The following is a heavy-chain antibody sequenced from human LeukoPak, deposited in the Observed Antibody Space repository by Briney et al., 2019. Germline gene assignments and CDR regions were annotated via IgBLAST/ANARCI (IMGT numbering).Heavy chain of an antibody. CDR2: IIPIFGTA. CDR3: ARRFTIFGGNWFDP. J-gene: IGHJ5*02. CDR1: EGPFTRYA. D-gene: IGHD3-3*01. Sequence: VKPSCKASEGPFTRYAISWVRQAPGQGLEWMGGIIPIFGTANYAQKFQGRVTITADESTSTAYMELSSLRSEDTAVYYCARRFTIFGGNWFDPWGQGTLVTVSS. V-gene: IGHV1-69*13.